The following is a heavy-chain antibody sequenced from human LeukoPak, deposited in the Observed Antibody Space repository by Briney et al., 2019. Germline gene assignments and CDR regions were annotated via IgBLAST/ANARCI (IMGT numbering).Heavy chain of an antibody. J-gene: IGHJ4*02. V-gene: IGHV1-69*13. CDR1: GGTFSSYA. Sequence: ASVKVSFKASGGTFSSYAISWVRQAPGQGLEWMGGIIPIFGTANYAQKFQGRVTITADESTSTAYMELSSLRSEDTAVYYCARTLLITMVRGVLDYWGQGTLVTVSS. CDR2: IIPIFGTA. CDR3: ARTLLITMVRGVLDY. D-gene: IGHD3-10*01.